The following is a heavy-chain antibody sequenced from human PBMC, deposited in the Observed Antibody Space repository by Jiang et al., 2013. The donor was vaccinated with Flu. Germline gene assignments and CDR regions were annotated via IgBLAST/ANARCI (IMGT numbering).Heavy chain of an antibody. J-gene: IGHJ4*02. Sequence: VQLVESGGGVVQPGGSLRLSCAASGFTFSNYGMHWVRQAPGKGLEWVAFIRYDGSNKFYADSVKGRFTISRDNSKNTLYLQMNSLRAEDTAVYYCAKKAGYSSTWCPDYWGQGTLVTVSS. CDR2: IRYDGSNK. CDR3: AKKAGYSSTWCPDY. V-gene: IGHV3-30*02. CDR1: GFTFSNYG. D-gene: IGHD6-13*01.